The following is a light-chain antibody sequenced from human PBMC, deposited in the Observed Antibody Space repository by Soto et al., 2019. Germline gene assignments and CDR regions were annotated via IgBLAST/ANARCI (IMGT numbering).Light chain of an antibody. J-gene: IGKJ1*01. CDR1: QSVGSN. Sequence: EIVMTQSPGTLSVSPGEGATLSCRASQSVGSNLAWYQQKPGQAPWLLIYGASTRATAIPARFSGSGSGTEFTLTISSLQSEDFAVYYCQQYDNWPPWTFGQGTKV. V-gene: IGKV3-15*01. CDR3: QQYDNWPPWT. CDR2: GAS.